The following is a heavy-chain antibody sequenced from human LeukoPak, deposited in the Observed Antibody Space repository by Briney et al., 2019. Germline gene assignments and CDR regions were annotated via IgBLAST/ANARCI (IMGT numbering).Heavy chain of an antibody. J-gene: IGHJ4*02. Sequence: SETLSLTCTVSGGSISSSSYYWGWIRQPPGKGLEWIVSIYYSGSTYYNPSLKSRVTISVDTSKNQFSLKLSSVTAADTAVYYCARHLTYYYDSSGLYFDYWGQGTLVTVSS. V-gene: IGHV4-39*01. D-gene: IGHD3-22*01. CDR1: GGSISSSSYY. CDR3: ARHLTYYYDSSGLYFDY. CDR2: IYYSGST.